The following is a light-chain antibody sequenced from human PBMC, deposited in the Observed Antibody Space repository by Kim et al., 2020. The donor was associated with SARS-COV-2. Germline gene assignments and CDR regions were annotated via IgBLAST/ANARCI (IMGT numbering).Light chain of an antibody. CDR1: NIGSKS. J-gene: IGLJ2*01. CDR3: QGWDSSTVI. CDR2: RDS. Sequence: SYELTQPLSVSVALGQTARITCGGNNIGSKSVHWYQQRPGQAPILVIYRDSKWPPGIPERFSGSNSGNMATLTISRAQAGDEADYYCQGWDSSTVIFGGG. V-gene: IGLV3-9*01.